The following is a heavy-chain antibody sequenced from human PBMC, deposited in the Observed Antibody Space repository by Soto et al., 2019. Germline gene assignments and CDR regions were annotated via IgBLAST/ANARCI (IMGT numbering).Heavy chain of an antibody. V-gene: IGHV1-2*02. CDR1: GYTFTGYY. CDR3: ARERYQVISDGMDV. J-gene: IGHJ6*02. D-gene: IGHD2-2*01. CDR2: INPETGGT. Sequence: ASVKVSCQASGYTFTGYYVHWVREAPGQGLEWMGWINPETGGTSYAQKFQGRVTLSRDTSINTAYLGVSRLRFDDAAVYFCARERYQVISDGMDVWGQGTTVTVSS.